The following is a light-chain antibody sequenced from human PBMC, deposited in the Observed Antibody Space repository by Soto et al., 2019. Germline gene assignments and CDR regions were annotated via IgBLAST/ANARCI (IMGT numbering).Light chain of an antibody. V-gene: IGLV1-51*01. CDR1: IYNIGNNY. CDR3: ATWDSSLSAVV. Sequence: QSVLTQPPSVSATPGQKVNISCSGSIYNIGNNYVSWYQQFPGAAPKLLIYDNYWRPSGIPDRFSASKSGTSATLGITGLQTGDEADYYCATWDSSLSAVVVGGGTKLTVL. CDR2: DNY. J-gene: IGLJ2*01.